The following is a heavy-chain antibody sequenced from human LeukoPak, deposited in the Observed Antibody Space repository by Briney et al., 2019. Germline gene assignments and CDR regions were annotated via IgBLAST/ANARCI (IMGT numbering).Heavy chain of an antibody. D-gene: IGHD2-21*02. V-gene: IGHV1-69*01. CDR2: XIPXXGTA. Sequence: GASVKVSCKASGGTXSSXAXXXXXXXXGQXXXXXGXXIPXXGTASYAQKXQGRVTITADESTTTAHMEMSSLRSEDTAVFYCVAXSLLISATPDHFQEWGQGTLVIVSS. CDR3: VAXSLLISATPDHFQE. J-gene: IGHJ1*01. CDR1: GGTXSSXA.